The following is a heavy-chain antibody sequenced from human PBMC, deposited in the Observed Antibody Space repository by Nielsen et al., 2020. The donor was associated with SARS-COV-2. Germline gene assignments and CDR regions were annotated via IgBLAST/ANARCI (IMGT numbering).Heavy chain of an antibody. CDR1: GGSISSYY. CDR2: IFNTGST. CDR3: ARDRWQQLVPTY. D-gene: IGHD6-13*01. J-gene: IGHJ4*02. V-gene: IGHV4-59*01. Sequence: SETLSLTCTVSGGSISSYYWSWIRQPPGKGLEWIGHIFNTGSTSYNPSLRSRVTILVDTSKNHFSLKLTSVTAADTAVYYCARDRWQQLVPTYWGQGTLVTVSS.